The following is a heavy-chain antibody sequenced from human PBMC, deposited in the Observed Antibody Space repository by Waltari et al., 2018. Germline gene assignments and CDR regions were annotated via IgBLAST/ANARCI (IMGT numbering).Heavy chain of an antibody. Sequence: QVQLVESGGGVVQPGRSLRLSCAASGFTFSSYGMHWVRQAPGKGLEWVAVKSYDGSNKYYADSVKCRFTISRDNSKNTLYLQMNSLRAEDTAVYYCAKDRNWDLYYFDYWGQGTLVTVSS. CDR2: KSYDGSNK. J-gene: IGHJ4*02. V-gene: IGHV3-30*18. CDR3: AKDRNWDLYYFDY. CDR1: GFTFSSYG. D-gene: IGHD1-26*01.